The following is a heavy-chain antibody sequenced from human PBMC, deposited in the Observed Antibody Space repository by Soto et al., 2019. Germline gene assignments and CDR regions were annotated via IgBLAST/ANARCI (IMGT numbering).Heavy chain of an antibody. J-gene: IGHJ5*02. CDR1: GFSLRTNKMG. Sequence: SGPTLVNPTQTLTLTCTFSGFSLRTNKMGVGWIRQPPGEALEWLALIFWDDDKHTNPSLNTRLTITRDTSKNQVVLTLTNMEPVDTATYYCARRSVTETNYFDPWGQGILVTVSS. CDR3: ARRSVTETNYFDP. V-gene: IGHV2-5*02. D-gene: IGHD2-21*02. CDR2: IFWDDDK.